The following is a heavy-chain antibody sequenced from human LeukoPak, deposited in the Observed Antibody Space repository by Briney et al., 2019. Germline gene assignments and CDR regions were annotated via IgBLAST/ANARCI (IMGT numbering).Heavy chain of an antibody. Sequence: GEPRKISSKASGYSFTSNWIGWVRQLPGRGLEWMGIIHRSDSETRYSVSFQSQVSTSFDKSINTAYLLRGSLKASDTTIYYCARHGATNGTRYSYFYIDGWGKGTTVTVSS. D-gene: IGHD2-8*01. V-gene: IGHV5-51*01. CDR2: IHRSDSET. CDR3: ARHGATNGTRYSYFYIDG. J-gene: IGHJ6*03. CDR1: GYSFTSNW.